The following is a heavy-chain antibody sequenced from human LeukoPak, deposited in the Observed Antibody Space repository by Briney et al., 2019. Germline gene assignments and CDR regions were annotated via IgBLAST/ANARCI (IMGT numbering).Heavy chain of an antibody. CDR1: GFTFSSYA. V-gene: IGHV3-23*01. D-gene: IGHD3-22*01. CDR3: ARVLNYYDNSGYYFSY. Sequence: GGSLRLSCAASGFTFSSYAMCWVRQAPGKGLEWVSVISDSGDNTYYADSVKGRFTISRDNSKNTLYLQMNSLRAEDTAVYYCARVLNYYDNSGYYFSYWGQGTLVTVSS. J-gene: IGHJ4*02. CDR2: ISDSGDNT.